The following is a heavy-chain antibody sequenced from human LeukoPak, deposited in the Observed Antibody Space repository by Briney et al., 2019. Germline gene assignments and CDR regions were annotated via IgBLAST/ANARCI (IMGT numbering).Heavy chain of an antibody. CDR1: GGSISSSSYY. J-gene: IGHJ4*02. CDR3: AREDIVATPPFDY. V-gene: IGHV4-39*07. Sequence: SETLSLTCTVSGGSISSSSYYWGWIRQPPGKGLEWIGSIYYSGSPYYNPSLKGRVTISVDTSKSQFSLTLSSVTAADTAVYYCAREDIVATPPFDYWGQGTLVTVSS. D-gene: IGHD5-12*01. CDR2: IYYSGSP.